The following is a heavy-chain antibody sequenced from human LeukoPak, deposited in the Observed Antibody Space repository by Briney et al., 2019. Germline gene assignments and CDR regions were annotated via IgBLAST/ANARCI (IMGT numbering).Heavy chain of an antibody. D-gene: IGHD4-23*01. CDR2: IYHSGST. CDR3: ASVLDGGNSGAHY. V-gene: IGHV4-38-2*02. J-gene: IGHJ4*02. Sequence: SETLSLTCSVSGYSITSGYFWGWIRPPPGKGLEWIGNIYHSGSTYYNPSLKSRVTISLDTSKNQFSLKLSSVTAADTAVYYRASVLDGGNSGAHYWGQGTLVTVSS. CDR1: GYSITSGYF.